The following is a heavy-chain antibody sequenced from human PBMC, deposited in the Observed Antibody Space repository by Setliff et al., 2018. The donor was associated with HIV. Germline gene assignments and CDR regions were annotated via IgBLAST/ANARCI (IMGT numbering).Heavy chain of an antibody. CDR1: GYSTSSGYY. V-gene: IGHV4-38-2*02. J-gene: IGHJ6*02. CDR2: IYHSGST. CDR3: ARDRGYNYLNYYGMDF. D-gene: IGHD1-1*01. Sequence: SLTRSLPCSLSGYSTSSGYYWGCIRQPPGKGLEWIGSIYHSGSTFYNSSLRSRVTISIDTSKNQFSLKVTSVTAADTAVYYCARDRGYNYLNYYGMDFWGQGAAVTVSS.